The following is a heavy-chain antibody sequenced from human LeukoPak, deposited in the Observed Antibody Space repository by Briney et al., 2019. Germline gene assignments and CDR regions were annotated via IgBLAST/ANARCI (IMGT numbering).Heavy chain of an antibody. J-gene: IGHJ3*02. D-gene: IGHD3-10*01. CDR1: GFTFSTYW. CDR2: IKEDGSEK. CDR3: ARDAPSRPSGTGSGLWAYGSLSPKGGAFDI. Sequence: QPGGSLRLSCAASGFTFSTYWMTWVRQVPGKGLEWVANIKEDGSEKYYVDSVKGRFTISRDNAKNSLYLQMNSLRAEDTAVYYCARDAPSRPSGTGSGLWAYGSLSPKGGAFDIWGQGTMVTVSS. V-gene: IGHV3-7*01.